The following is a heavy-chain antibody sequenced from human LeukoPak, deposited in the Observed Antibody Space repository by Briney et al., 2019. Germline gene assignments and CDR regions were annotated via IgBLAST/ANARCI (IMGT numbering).Heavy chain of an antibody. D-gene: IGHD5-18*01. CDR2: ISGSGGST. Sequence: GGSLRLSCAAPGFTFSSYAMSWVRQAPGKGLEWVSAISGSGGSTYYADSVKGRFTISRDNSKNTLYLQMNSLRAEDTAVYYCAKGGYSYGRLYFDYWGQGTLVTVSS. J-gene: IGHJ4*02. CDR1: GFTFSSYA. CDR3: AKGGYSYGRLYFDY. V-gene: IGHV3-23*01.